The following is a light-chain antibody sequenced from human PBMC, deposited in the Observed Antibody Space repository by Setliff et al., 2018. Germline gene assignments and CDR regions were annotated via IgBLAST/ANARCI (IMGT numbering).Light chain of an antibody. V-gene: IGLV2-11*01. Sequence: QSALTQPRSVSGSPGQSVTISCTGTSSDVGLYNFVSWYQQHPGKAPKLIIYDVSKRPSGVPDRFSGSESGNTASLTISGLQAEDEADYSCCSYAGNYISVFGTGTKVTVL. CDR1: SSDVGLYNF. J-gene: IGLJ1*01. CDR2: DVS. CDR3: CSYAGNYISV.